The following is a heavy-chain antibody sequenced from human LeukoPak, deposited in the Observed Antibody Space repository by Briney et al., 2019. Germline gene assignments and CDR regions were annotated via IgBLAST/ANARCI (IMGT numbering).Heavy chain of an antibody. CDR1: GFTFSSVW. CDR3: ARRKAYSGYDSPPYYFDS. Sequence: TGGSLRLSCAASGFTFSSVWMSWVRHAPGKGLEWVANINQDGSEKYYVDSVKGRFTISRDNAKPSLYLQLHSLRAEATAVSYCARRKAYSGYDSPPYYFDSWGQGTLVTVSS. D-gene: IGHD5-12*01. V-gene: IGHV3-7*01. CDR2: INQDGSEK. J-gene: IGHJ4*02.